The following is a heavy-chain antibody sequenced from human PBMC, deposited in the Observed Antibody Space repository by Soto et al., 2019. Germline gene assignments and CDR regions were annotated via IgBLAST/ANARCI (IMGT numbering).Heavy chain of an antibody. CDR1: GFTFSSYA. V-gene: IGHV3-23*01. D-gene: IGHD2-15*01. CDR2: ISGSGGST. J-gene: IGHJ6*02. CDR3: AKSCSGGSCYFLSYYYYGMDV. Sequence: PGGSLRLSCAASGFTFSSYAMSWVRQAPGKGLEWVSAISGSGGSTYYADSVKGRFTISRDNSKNTLYLQMNSLRAEDTAVYYCAKSCSGGSCYFLSYYYYGMDVWGQGTTVTVSS.